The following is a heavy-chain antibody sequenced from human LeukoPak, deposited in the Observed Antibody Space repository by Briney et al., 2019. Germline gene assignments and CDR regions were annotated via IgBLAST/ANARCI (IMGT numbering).Heavy chain of an antibody. CDR2: ISAYNGNT. D-gene: IGHD2-2*02. V-gene: IGHV1-18*01. CDR3: ARPSFHCSSTSCYTGYGMDV. CDR1: GYTFTTYG. J-gene: IGHJ6*02. Sequence: ASVKVSCKASGYTFTTYGISWVRQAPGQGLEWMGWISAYNGNTNYAQKLQGRVTMTTDTSTSTAYMELRSLRSDDTAVYYCARPSFHCSSTSCYTGYGMDVWGQGTTVTVSS.